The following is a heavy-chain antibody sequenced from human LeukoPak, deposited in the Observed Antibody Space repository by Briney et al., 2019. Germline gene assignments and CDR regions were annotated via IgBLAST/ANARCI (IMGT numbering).Heavy chain of an antibody. J-gene: IGHJ4*02. CDR2: VFYNGAT. D-gene: IGHD4-17*01. Sequence: SETLSLTCIVSGGSISSSIYYWAWVRQPPGKGLEWIGTVFYNGATQYSPSLRSRVTTSIDTSTNQFSLKLTSVTAADTAVYYCARLRSKAYFDYWGQGTLVTVSS. CDR3: ARLRSKAYFDY. CDR1: GGSISSSIYY. V-gene: IGHV4-39*07.